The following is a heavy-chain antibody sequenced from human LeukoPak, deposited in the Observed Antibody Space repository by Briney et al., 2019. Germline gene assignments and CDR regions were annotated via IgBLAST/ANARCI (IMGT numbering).Heavy chain of an antibody. J-gene: IGHJ4*02. CDR2: IKQDGSEK. CDR3: ARDTSGGWYGLIDY. D-gene: IGHD6-19*01. CDR1: GFTFTSFW. Sequence: PGGSLRLSCAASGFTFTSFWMSWVRQAPGKGLEWVANIKQDGSEKYYVDPVKGRFTISRDNAKNSLYPQMNSLRAEDTAVYYCARDTSGGWYGLIDYWGQGTPVTVSS. V-gene: IGHV3-7*01.